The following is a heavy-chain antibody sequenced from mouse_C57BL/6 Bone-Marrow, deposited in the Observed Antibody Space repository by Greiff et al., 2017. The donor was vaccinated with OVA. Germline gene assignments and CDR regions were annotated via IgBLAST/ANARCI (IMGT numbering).Heavy chain of an antibody. J-gene: IGHJ4*01. CDR1: GFNIKNTY. CDR3: ARSTGLPNYCAMDY. D-gene: IGHD2-4*01. V-gene: IGHV14-3*01. Sequence: EVKLQESVAELVRPGASVKLSCTASGFNIKNTYMHWVKQRPEQGLEWIGRIDPANGNTKYAPKFQGKATITADTSSNTAYLQLSSLTSEDTAIYYCARSTGLPNYCAMDYWGQGTSVTVSS. CDR2: IDPANGNT.